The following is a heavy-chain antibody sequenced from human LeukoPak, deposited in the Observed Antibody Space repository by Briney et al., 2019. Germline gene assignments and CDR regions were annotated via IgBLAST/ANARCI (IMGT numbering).Heavy chain of an antibody. J-gene: IGHJ4*02. CDR2: IYPSGST. D-gene: IGHD1-26*01. CDR1: GGSVSSGDYY. Sequence: PSETLSLTCTVSGGSVSSGDYYWSWIRQHPGKGLEWIAYIYPSGSTYYTPSLKSRITISLDTSKNQFSLRLSSVTAADTAVYYCAGGRDRRDGSYSYYFDYWGQGTLVTVSS. CDR3: AGGRDRRDGSYSYYFDY. V-gene: IGHV4-31*03.